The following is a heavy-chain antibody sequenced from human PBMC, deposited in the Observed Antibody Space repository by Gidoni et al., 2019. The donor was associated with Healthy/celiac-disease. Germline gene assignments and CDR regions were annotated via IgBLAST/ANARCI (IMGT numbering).Heavy chain of an antibody. D-gene: IGHD6-19*01. CDR3: ARHSSGWLDGAPWYFDL. V-gene: IGHV4-39*01. Sequence: QLQLQESGPGLVKPSETLSLTCTVPGGSISSSSYYWGWVRQPPGKGLEWFGSSYYSGSTYYNPSLKSRVTISVDTSKNQFSLKLSSVTAADTAVYYCARHSSGWLDGAPWYFDLWGRGTLVTVSS. J-gene: IGHJ2*01. CDR2: SYYSGST. CDR1: GGSISSSSYY.